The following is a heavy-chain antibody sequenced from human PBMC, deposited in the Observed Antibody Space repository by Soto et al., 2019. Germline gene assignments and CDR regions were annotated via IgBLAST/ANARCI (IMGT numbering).Heavy chain of an antibody. CDR3: ARGNVVAIDY. CDR2: IYHSGST. CDR1: GGSISSGGYS. J-gene: IGHJ4*02. D-gene: IGHD2-21*01. V-gene: IGHV4-30-2*01. Sequence: SETLSLTCAVSGGSISSGGYSWSWIRQPPGKGLEWIGYIYHSGSTYYNPSLKSRVTISVDRSKNQFSLKLSSVTAADTAVYYCARGNVVAIDYWGQGTLVTV.